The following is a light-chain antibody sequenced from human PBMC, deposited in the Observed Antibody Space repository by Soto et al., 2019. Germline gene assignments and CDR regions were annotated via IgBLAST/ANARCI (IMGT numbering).Light chain of an antibody. Sequence: DIQMTQSPSSVSASVGDRVTITCRATQDIRSWLAWYQQKPGKAPKLLIYAASSLQSGVPLRFSGSGSGTDFTLTISSLQTEDFATYLCQQAHSFPHTFGQGTKVEI. J-gene: IGKJ2*01. CDR3: QQAHSFPHT. CDR2: AAS. CDR1: QDIRSW. V-gene: IGKV1-12*01.